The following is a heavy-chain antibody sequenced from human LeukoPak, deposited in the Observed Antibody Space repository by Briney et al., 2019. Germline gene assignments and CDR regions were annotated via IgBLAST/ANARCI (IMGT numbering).Heavy chain of an antibody. CDR1: GGSISSYY. CDR3: ARRVIAATKVDYYYYYMDV. Sequence: SETLSLTCTVSGGSISSYYWSWIRQPPGKGLEWIGYIYYSGSTNYNPSLKSRVTISVDTSKNQFSLKLSSVTAADTAVYYCARRVIAATKVDYYYYYMDVWGKGTTVTVSS. CDR2: IYYSGST. V-gene: IGHV4-59*08. J-gene: IGHJ6*03. D-gene: IGHD2-15*01.